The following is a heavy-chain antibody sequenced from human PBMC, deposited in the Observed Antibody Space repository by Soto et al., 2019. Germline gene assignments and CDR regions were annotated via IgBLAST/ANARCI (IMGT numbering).Heavy chain of an antibody. CDR2: LYHSGNT. CDR3: VRPSNHAFDI. Sequence: QLQLQESGPGLVKPSETLSLTCTVSGGSFSSSTYVWGWIRQPPGKGLEWIGSLYHSGNTYYNPSLKSRVTISVDTSNNQFSLKLSSVTAADTAVYYCVRPSNHAFDIWGQGIMVTVSS. CDR1: GGSFSSSTYV. D-gene: IGHD4-4*01. V-gene: IGHV4-39*01. J-gene: IGHJ3*02.